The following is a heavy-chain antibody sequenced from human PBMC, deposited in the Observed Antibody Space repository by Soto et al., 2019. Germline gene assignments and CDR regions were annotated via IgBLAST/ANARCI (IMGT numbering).Heavy chain of an antibody. CDR1: GGTFSSYA. CDR3: ARQGGNEYYYYGMDV. CDR2: IIRIFGTP. V-gene: IGHV1-69*12. Sequence: QVQLVQSGAEVKKPGSSVKVSCKASGGTFSSYAINWVRQAPGQGLEWMGGIIRIFGTPDYAQRVQGRVTITADASTSTAYMALRSLRSEDTAVYYCARQGGNEYYYYGMDVWGQGTTVTVSS. J-gene: IGHJ6*02. D-gene: IGHD1-1*01.